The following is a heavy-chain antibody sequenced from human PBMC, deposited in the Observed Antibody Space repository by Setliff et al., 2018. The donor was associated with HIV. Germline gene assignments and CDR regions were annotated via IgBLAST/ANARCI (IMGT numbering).Heavy chain of an antibody. CDR1: GGSISSYY. D-gene: IGHD2-15*01. CDR2: SHNNGNT. Sequence: PSETLSLTCTVSGGSISSYYWSWIRQPPGEGLEWIGYSHNNGNTHYNPSLKSRVTISVDTSKNHVSLRLNSVTAADTAVYYCARQGSWLDSWGQGTLVTSPQ. CDR3: ARQGSWLDS. J-gene: IGHJ5*01. V-gene: IGHV4-59*08.